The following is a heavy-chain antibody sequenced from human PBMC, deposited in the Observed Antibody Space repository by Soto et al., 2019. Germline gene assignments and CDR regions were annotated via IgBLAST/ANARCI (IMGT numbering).Heavy chain of an antibody. CDR1: EFTLSDYS. J-gene: IGHJ4*02. CDR3: ARGDADILTGYYSTPDYFDY. Sequence: GGSPKLACPASEFTLSDYSMGWFRQAPGKGLKWVSYISSSGSTIYYADSVKGRFTISRDNAKNSLYLQMNSLRAEDTAVYYCARGDADILTGYYSTPDYFDYWGQGTLVTVSS. D-gene: IGHD3-9*01. CDR2: ISSSGSTI. V-gene: IGHV3-11*01.